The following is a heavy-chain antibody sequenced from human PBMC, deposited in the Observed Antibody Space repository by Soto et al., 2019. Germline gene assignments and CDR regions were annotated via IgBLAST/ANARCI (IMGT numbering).Heavy chain of an antibody. V-gene: IGHV3-23*01. CDR2: IGGSGGST. CDR1: GFTFSSYA. D-gene: IGHD2-2*02. Sequence: PGGSLRLSCAASGFTFSSYAMSWVRQAPGKGLEWVSAIGGSGGSTYYADSVKGRFTISRDNSKNTLYLQMNSLRAEDTAVYYCAKAVVPAAIRGYYYGMDVWGQGTTVTVSS. CDR3: AKAVVPAAIRGYYYGMDV. J-gene: IGHJ6*02.